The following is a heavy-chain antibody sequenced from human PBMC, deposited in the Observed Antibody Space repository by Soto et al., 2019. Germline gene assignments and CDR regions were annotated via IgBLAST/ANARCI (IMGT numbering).Heavy chain of an antibody. CDR2: ISGSGGST. CDR1: GFTFSSYA. CDR3: AKDELEMSSYYYYGMDV. V-gene: IGHV3-23*01. Sequence: GGSLRLSCAASGFTFSSYAMSWVRQAPGKGLEWVSAISGSGGSTYYADSVKGRFTISRDNSKNTLYLQMNSLRAEDTAVYYCAKDELEMSSYYYYGMDVWGQGTTVTV. J-gene: IGHJ6*02. D-gene: IGHD1-1*01.